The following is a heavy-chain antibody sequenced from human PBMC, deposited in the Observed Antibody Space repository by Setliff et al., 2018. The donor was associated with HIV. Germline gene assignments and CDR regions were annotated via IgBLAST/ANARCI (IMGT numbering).Heavy chain of an antibody. J-gene: IGHJ3*02. CDR2: IYTSGST. CDR3: ARASTMIVVVIKGFDI. D-gene: IGHD3-22*01. V-gene: IGHV4-61*05. CDR1: AGSISTSSYY. Sequence: SETLSLTCTVSAGSISTSSYYWGWIRQPPGKGLEWIGHIYTSGSTDYNPSLKSRVSISVDTSKNQFSLKLSSVTAADTAVYYCARASTMIVVVIKGFDIWGQGTMVTVSS.